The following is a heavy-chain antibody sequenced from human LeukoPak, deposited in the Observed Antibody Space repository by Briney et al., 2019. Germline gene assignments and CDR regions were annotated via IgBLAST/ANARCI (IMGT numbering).Heavy chain of an antibody. V-gene: IGHV6-1*01. CDR1: GDSVSNNNYA. Sequence: SPTLSLTFAISGDSVSNNNYALNWIRQPPSRGLEWLGRTYYRSQWKNDYARSVMSRISVDPDTSKNQFSLHLSSVTPDDTAVYYCAGGYAFDVWGQETMVTVSS. J-gene: IGHJ3*01. CDR2: TYYRSQWKN. CDR3: AGGYAFDV.